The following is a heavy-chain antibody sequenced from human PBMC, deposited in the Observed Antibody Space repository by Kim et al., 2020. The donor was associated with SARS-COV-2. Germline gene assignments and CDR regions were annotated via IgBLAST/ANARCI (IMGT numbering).Heavy chain of an antibody. CDR1: GFTFSTYV. Sequence: GGSPRLSCAASGFTFSTYVMHWVRQAPGKGLEWVAVIWYDGSNKYYADSVKGRFTISRDNSKNTLYLQMNSLRAEDTAVYYCARALEGYDYVWGSYRFDPALVYWGQGTLVTVSS. V-gene: IGHV3-33*01. J-gene: IGHJ4*02. CDR2: IWYDGSNK. D-gene: IGHD3-16*02. CDR3: ARALEGYDYVWGSYRFDPALVY.